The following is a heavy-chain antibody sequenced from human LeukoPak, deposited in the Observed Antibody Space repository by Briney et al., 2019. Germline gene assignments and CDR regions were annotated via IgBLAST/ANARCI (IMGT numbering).Heavy chain of an antibody. D-gene: IGHD3-10*01. J-gene: IGHJ4*02. CDR3: ARANSVYYDSRSFYSPGY. CDR2: IIPVFGTV. CDR1: GDSFTNYA. Sequence: ASVKVSCKASGDSFTNYAISWVRQAPGQGLEWVGGIIPVFGTVKYAQKLQGRVTITTDESTRTVYMELSSLRSEDTAVYYCARANSVYYDSRSFYSPGYWGRGTLVTVSS. V-gene: IGHV1-69*05.